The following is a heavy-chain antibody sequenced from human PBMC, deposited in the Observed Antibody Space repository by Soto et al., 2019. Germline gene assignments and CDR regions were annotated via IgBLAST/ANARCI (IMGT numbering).Heavy chain of an antibody. Sequence: PGGSLRLSCAASGFTFSSYDMHWVRQATGKGLEWVSAIGTAGDTYYPGSVKGRFTISGENAKNSLYLQMNSLRAGDTAVYYCARVAAAGTFDYWGQGTLVTVSS. D-gene: IGHD6-13*01. CDR1: GFTFSSYD. CDR2: IGTAGDT. V-gene: IGHV3-13*01. CDR3: ARVAAAGTFDY. J-gene: IGHJ4*02.